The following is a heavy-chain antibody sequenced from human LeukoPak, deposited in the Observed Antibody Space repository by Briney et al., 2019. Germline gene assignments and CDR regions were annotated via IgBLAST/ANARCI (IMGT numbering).Heavy chain of an antibody. V-gene: IGHV3-64*02. J-gene: IGHJ6*03. CDR3: ARGPVASIYYYYYMDV. D-gene: IGHD5-12*01. CDR2: VSSNGDST. CDR1: GFTFSNSA. Sequence: GGSLRLSCAASGFTFSNSAMHWVRQVPGKGLEYVSAVSSNGDSTYYADSVKGRFTITRDNSKNTLYLQMASLRPEDTAVYYCARGPVASIYYYYYMDVWGKGATVAVSS.